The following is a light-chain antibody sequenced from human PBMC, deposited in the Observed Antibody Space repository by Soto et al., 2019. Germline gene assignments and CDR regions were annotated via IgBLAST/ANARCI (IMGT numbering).Light chain of an antibody. Sequence: EIVLTQSPGTLSLSPGERATLSCRASLSITSNFLAWYQHEPGQAPRLLLYDASNRATGIPDRFSGSGSGTDCSLTASRLEPEDLGVDYAQQYGSSDGTCGKGTRVDIK. CDR2: DAS. J-gene: IGKJ1*01. V-gene: IGKV3-20*01. CDR3: QQYGSSDGT. CDR1: LSITSNF.